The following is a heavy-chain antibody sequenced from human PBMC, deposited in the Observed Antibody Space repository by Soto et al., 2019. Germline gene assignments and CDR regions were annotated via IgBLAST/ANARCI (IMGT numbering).Heavy chain of an antibody. J-gene: IGHJ6*02. V-gene: IGHV4-59*01. CDR1: GGSIRIYY. CDR3: ARAGKGVTTRAYNYYGMDV. CDR2: IYYSVST. D-gene: IGHD4-17*01. Sequence: TSEPLSLTCTVSGGSIRIYYWSWIRHPPGKGLEWIGYIYYSVSTNYNPSLKSRVTISVDTSKNQFSLKLSSVTAADTAVYYCARAGKGVTTRAYNYYGMDVWGQGTTVTVSS.